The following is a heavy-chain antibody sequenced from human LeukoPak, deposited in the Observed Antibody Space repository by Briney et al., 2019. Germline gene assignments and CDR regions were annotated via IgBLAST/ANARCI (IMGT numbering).Heavy chain of an antibody. D-gene: IGHD6-6*01. J-gene: IGHJ6*02. CDR1: GYRFTSYS. CDR3: SRKYSSSSPYYYYGTDV. CDR2: VDAGSDNR. Sequence: ASVKVSCKASGYRFTSYSIHWVRQAPGQRLEWMGSVDAGSDNRKYSQKFQGRVTITSDTSASTAYMELSSLRSEDTAVYYCSRKYSSSSPYYYYGTDVWGQGITVTVSS. V-gene: IGHV1-3*01.